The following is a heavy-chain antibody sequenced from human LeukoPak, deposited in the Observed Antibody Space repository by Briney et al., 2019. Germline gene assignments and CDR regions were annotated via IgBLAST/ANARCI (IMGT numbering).Heavy chain of an antibody. CDR3: ARVRSYYDSSAYDY. V-gene: IGHV1-18*01. D-gene: IGHD3-22*01. Sequence: VASVKVSCKASGYTFTSYGISWVRQAPGQGLEWMGWISAYNGNTNYAQKLQGRVTMTTDTSTSTAYMELRSPRSDDTAVYYCARVRSYYDSSAYDYWGQGTLVTVSS. J-gene: IGHJ4*02. CDR2: ISAYNGNT. CDR1: GYTFTSYG.